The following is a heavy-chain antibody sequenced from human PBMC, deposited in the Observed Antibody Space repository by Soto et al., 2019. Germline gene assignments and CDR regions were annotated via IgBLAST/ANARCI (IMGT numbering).Heavy chain of an antibody. Sequence: ASVKVSCKASGYTFTSYAMHRVRQAPGQRLEWMGWINAGNGNTKYSQKFQGRVTITRDTSASTAYMELSSLRSEDTAVYYCAGVRKLERARGYYYYYMAVGGKGTKVTVSS. CDR3: AGVRKLERARGYYYYYMAV. CDR2: INAGNGNT. D-gene: IGHD1-1*01. CDR1: GYTFTSYA. J-gene: IGHJ6*03. V-gene: IGHV1-3*01.